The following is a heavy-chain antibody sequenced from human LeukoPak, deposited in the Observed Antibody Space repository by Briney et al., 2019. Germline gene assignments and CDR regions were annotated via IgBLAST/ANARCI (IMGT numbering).Heavy chain of an antibody. CDR3: ARGYCSGGSCRGYFDY. Sequence: SETLSLTCAVSGYSISSGYYWGWIRQPPGKGLEWIGSIYHSGSTCYNPSLKSRVTISVDTSKNQFSLKLSSVTAADTAVYYCARGYCSGGSCRGYFDYWGQGTLVTVSS. CDR1: GYSISSGYY. V-gene: IGHV4-38-2*01. J-gene: IGHJ4*02. D-gene: IGHD2-15*01. CDR2: IYHSGST.